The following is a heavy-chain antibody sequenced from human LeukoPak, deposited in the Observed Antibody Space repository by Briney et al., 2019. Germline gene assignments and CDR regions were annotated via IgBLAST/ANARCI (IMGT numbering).Heavy chain of an antibody. CDR1: GFTFSSYG. V-gene: IGHV3-33*01. CDR3: ARDPAGITMVRGPIY. CDR2: IWYDGSNK. D-gene: IGHD3-10*01. Sequence: GRSLRLSCAASGFTFSSYGMHWVRQAPGKGLEWVAVIWYDGSNKYYADSVKGRFTISRDNSKNTLYLQMNSLRAEDTAAYYCARDPAGITMVRGPIYWGQGTLVTVSS. J-gene: IGHJ4*02.